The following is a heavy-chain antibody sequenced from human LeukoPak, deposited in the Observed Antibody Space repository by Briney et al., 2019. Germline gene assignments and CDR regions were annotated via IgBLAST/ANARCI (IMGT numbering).Heavy chain of an antibody. J-gene: IGHJ4*02. D-gene: IGHD6-19*01. CDR2: IYYSGST. V-gene: IGHV4-39*07. Sequence: SETLSLTCTVSGGSISSSSYYWGWIRRPPGKGLEWIGSIYYSGSTYYNPSLKSRVTISVDTSKNQFSLKLSSVTAADTAVYYCARGGGWYAFDYWGQGTLVTVSS. CDR3: ARGGGWYAFDY. CDR1: GGSISSSSYY.